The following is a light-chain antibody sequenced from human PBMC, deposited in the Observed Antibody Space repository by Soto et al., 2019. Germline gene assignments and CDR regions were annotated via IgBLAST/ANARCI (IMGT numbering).Light chain of an antibody. CDR3: MQALQKPST. Sequence: VVLTQSPLSLPVTPGEPASMSCRASQSLLHTNGINYLHWYLQKPGQSPQLLIYLGTHRASGVPDRFSGSGSGTEYTLRISRVEAEDVGIYYCMQALQKPSTFGQGTKVDIK. J-gene: IGKJ1*01. CDR2: LGT. CDR1: QSLLHTNGINY. V-gene: IGKV2-28*01.